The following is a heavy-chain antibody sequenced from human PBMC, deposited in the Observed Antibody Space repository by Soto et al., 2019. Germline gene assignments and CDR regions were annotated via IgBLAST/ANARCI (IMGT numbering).Heavy chain of an antibody. J-gene: IGHJ3*02. Sequence: GGSLRLSCAASGFTFSSYWMSWVRQAPGKGLEWVANIKQDGSEKYYVDSVKGRFTISRDNAKNSLYLQMNSLRAEDTAVYYCARDGYSSGWYDAFDIWGQGTMVTVSS. CDR2: IKQDGSEK. D-gene: IGHD6-19*01. CDR1: GFTFSSYW. CDR3: ARDGYSSGWYDAFDI. V-gene: IGHV3-7*01.